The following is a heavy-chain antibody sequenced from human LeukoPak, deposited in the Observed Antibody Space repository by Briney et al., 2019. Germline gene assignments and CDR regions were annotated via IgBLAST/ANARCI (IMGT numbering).Heavy chain of an antibody. J-gene: IGHJ3*02. CDR2: ITWNSGSI. CDR1: GFTFDDYA. Sequence: GGSLRLSCAASGFTFDDYAMHWVRQAPGKGLEWVSGITWNSGSIDYADSVSGRFTVSRDNAKNSLYLQMNRLRAEDTALYYCAKVAIVGATSDAFDIWGQGTMVTVSS. V-gene: IGHV3-9*01. D-gene: IGHD1-26*01. CDR3: AKVAIVGATSDAFDI.